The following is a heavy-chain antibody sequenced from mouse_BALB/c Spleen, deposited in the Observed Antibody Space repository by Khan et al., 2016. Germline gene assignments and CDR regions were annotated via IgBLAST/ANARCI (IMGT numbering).Heavy chain of an antibody. V-gene: IGHV1-15*01. D-gene: IGHD1-1*01. CDR2: IDPETGGT. CDR3: TRSLLDY. Sequence: QVQLKESGAELVRPGASVTLSCKASGYTFTDYEMHWVKQTPVHGLEWIGAIDPETGGTAYNQKFKGKATLTADKSSSTAYMELRSLTSEDSAVYYCTRSLLDYWGQGTTLTVSS. CDR1: GYTFTDYE. J-gene: IGHJ2*01.